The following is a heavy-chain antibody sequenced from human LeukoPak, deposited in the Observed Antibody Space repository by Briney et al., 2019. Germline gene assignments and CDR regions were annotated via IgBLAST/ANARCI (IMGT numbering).Heavy chain of an antibody. CDR2: IDYSGST. CDR3: ARTRRSSYYFDY. V-gene: IGHV4-31*03. D-gene: IGHD3-10*01. J-gene: IGHJ4*02. CDR1: GGSISSGGYY. Sequence: SQTLSLTCTVSGGSISSGGYYWSWIRQHPGKGLEWLGYIDYSGSTYYNPSLKSRVTISVDTSKNQFSLKLSSVTAADTAVYYCARTRRSSYYFDYWGQGTLVTVSS.